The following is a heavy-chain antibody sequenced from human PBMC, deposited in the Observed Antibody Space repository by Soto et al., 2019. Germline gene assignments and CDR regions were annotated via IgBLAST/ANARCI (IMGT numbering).Heavy chain of an antibody. CDR2: ISYDGSNK. V-gene: IGHV3-30*18. CDR1: GFTFSSYG. D-gene: IGHD5-18*01. Sequence: GGSLRLSCAASGFTFSSYGMHWVRQAPGKGLEWVAVISYDGSNKYYADSVKGRFTISRDNSKNTLYLQMNSLRAEDTAVYYCAKDKMEFGAMVTTSNYYYYYGMDVWGQGTTVTVSS. CDR3: AKDKMEFGAMVTTSNYYYYYGMDV. J-gene: IGHJ6*02.